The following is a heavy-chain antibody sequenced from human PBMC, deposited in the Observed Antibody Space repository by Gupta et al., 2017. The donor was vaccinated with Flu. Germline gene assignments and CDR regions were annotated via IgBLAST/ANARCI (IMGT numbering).Heavy chain of an antibody. D-gene: IGHD6-6*01. V-gene: IGHV3-33*01. CDR2: IWYDGSNK. CDR3: ARDPSIAARPALRMDV. J-gene: IGHJ6*02. Sequence: QVQLVESGGGVVQPGRSLRLSCAASGFTFSSYGLHWVRQAPGKGLEWVAVIWYDGSNKYYADSVKGRFTISRDNSKNTLYLQMNSLRAEDTAVYYCARDPSIAARPALRMDVWGQGTTVTVSS. CDR1: GFTFSSYG.